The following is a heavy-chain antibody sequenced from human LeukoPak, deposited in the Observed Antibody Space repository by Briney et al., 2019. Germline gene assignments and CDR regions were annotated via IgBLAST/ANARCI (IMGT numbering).Heavy chain of an antibody. CDR1: GFTFSTYA. D-gene: IGHD5-18*01. J-gene: IGHJ4*02. V-gene: IGHV3-23*01. CDR3: AKGTTGMAPRGYFDD. CDR2: ISGSGGST. Sequence: PGGSLRLSCAVSGFTFSTYAMNWVRQAPGKGLEWVSVISGSGGSTYYADSVKGRFTISRDNSKNTLYLQMNSLTVEDTAVSYCAKGTTGMAPRGYFDDWGQGTLVTVSS.